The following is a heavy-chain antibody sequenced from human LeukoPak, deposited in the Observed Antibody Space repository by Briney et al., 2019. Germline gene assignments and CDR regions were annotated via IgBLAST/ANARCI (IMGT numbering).Heavy chain of an antibody. Sequence: PGRSLRLSCAASGFTFSSYAMHWVRQAPGKGLEWVAVISYDGSNKYYADFVKGRFTISRDNSKNTLYLQMNSLRAEDTAVYYCARALGQRYCSGGSCPPAQHWGQGTLVTVSS. CDR3: ARALGQRYCSGGSCPPAQH. CDR1: GFTFSSYA. V-gene: IGHV3-30*04. J-gene: IGHJ1*01. CDR2: ISYDGSNK. D-gene: IGHD2-15*01.